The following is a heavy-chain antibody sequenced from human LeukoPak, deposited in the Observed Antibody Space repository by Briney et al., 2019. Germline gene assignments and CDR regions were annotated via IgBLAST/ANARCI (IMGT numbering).Heavy chain of an antibody. CDR2: ISSSSSYI. CDR3: ARDSAAHFDY. D-gene: IGHD6-13*01. Sequence: GGSLRLSCAASGFTFSSYSMNWVRQAPGKGLEWVSSISSSSSYIYYADSVKGRFTISRDNAKNSLYLQMNSQRAEDTAVYYCARDSAAHFDYWGQGTLVTVSS. V-gene: IGHV3-21*01. CDR1: GFTFSSYS. J-gene: IGHJ4*02.